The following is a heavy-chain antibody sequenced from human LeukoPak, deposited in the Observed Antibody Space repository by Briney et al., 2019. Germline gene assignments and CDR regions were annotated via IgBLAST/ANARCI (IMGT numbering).Heavy chain of an antibody. D-gene: IGHD5-18*01. J-gene: IGHJ5*02. V-gene: IGHV4-34*01. CDR2: INHSGST. Sequence: SETLSLTCTVSGGSISSYYWSWIRQPPGKGLEWIGEINHSGSTNYNPSLKSRVTISVDTSKNQFSLKLSSVTAADTAVYYCARGREWIQLWFVGWFDPWGQGTLVTVSS. CDR1: GGSISSYY. CDR3: ARGREWIQLWFVGWFDP.